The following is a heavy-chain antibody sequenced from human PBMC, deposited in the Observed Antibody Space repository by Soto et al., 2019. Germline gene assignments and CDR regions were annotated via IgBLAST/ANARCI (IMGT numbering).Heavy chain of an antibody. CDR2: INHSGST. Sequence: QVQLQQWGAGLLKPSETLSLTCAVYGGSFSVYYWSGIRQPPGTGLECIGEINHSGSTNYNPSLKRRVNISVDTSKTQLSLKLSSVTAADTAVYYCERFSGLDWNSSRSIFDLWGQGTMVKVS. CDR3: ERFSGLDWNSSRSIFDL. CDR1: GGSFSVYY. V-gene: IGHV4-34*01. D-gene: IGHD1-7*01. J-gene: IGHJ3*01.